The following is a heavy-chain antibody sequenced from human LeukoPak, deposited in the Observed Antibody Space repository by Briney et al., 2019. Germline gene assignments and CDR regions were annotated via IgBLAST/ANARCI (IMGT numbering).Heavy chain of an antibody. CDR2: ISGSGGST. CDR1: GFTFSSYA. CDR3: ANPGDVGATGHPGRFQH. Sequence: PGGSLRLSCAASGFTFSSYAMSWVRQAPGKGLEWVSAISGSGGSTYYADSVKGRFTISRDNSKNTLYLQMNSLRAEDTAVYYCANPGDVGATGHPGRFQHWGQGTLVTVSS. D-gene: IGHD1-26*01. J-gene: IGHJ1*01. V-gene: IGHV3-23*01.